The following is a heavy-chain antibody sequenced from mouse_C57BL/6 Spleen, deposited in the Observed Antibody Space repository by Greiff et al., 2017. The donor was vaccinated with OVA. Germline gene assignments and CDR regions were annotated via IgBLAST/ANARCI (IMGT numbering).Heavy chain of an antibody. Sequence: EVQGVESGGDLVKPGGSLKLSCAASGFTFSSYGMSWVRQTPDKRLEWVATISSGGSYTYYPDSVKGRFTISRDNSKNTLYLQMSSLNSEDTAMYYCASSNSYYAMDYWGQGTSVTVSS. CDR3: ASSNSYYAMDY. CDR1: GFTFSSYG. CDR2: ISSGGSYT. J-gene: IGHJ4*01. V-gene: IGHV5-6*01. D-gene: IGHD4-1*01.